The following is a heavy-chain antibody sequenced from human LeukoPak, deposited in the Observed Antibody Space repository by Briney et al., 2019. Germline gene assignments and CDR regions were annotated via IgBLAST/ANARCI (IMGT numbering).Heavy chain of an antibody. V-gene: IGHV3-30*18. CDR2: ISYDGTNK. CDR3: AKDLNYDFWSGLGN. Sequence: PGGSLRLSCAVSGFTFNSYGMHWVRQAPGKGLEWMAVISYDGTNKYYADSVKGRFTISRDNSKNTLYLQMNSLRAEDTAVYYCAKDLNYDFWSGLGNWGQGTLVTVSS. D-gene: IGHD3-3*01. J-gene: IGHJ4*02. CDR1: GFTFNSYG.